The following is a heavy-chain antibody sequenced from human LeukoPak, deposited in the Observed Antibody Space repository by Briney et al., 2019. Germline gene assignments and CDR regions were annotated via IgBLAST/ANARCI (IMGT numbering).Heavy chain of an antibody. CDR1: GFTFSSYG. CDR2: TSNYDDHT. CDR3: ARALSGYDGMDV. V-gene: IGHV3-23*01. Sequence: GGTLRLSCAASGFTFSSYGMNWVRQAPGKGLEWVSSTSNYDDHTYYADSVKGRFTIFRDNSKNTLFLQMNSLRAEDTAVYYCARALSGYDGMDVWGKGTTVTISS. D-gene: IGHD1-26*01. J-gene: IGHJ6*04.